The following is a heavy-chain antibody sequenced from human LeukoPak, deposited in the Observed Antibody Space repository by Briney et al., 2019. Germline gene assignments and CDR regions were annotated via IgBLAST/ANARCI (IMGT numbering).Heavy chain of an antibody. D-gene: IGHD1-7*01. CDR2: INHSGST. CDR1: GGSFSGYY. J-gene: IGHJ5*02. CDR3: ARGLRKWSRGTISDKYWFDP. V-gene: IGHV4-34*01. Sequence: SETLSLTCAVYGGSFSGYYWSWIRQPPGKGLEWIGEINHSGSTNYNPSLKSRVTISVDTSKNQFSLKLSSVTAADTAVYYCARGLRKWSRGTISDKYWFDPWGQGTLVTVSS.